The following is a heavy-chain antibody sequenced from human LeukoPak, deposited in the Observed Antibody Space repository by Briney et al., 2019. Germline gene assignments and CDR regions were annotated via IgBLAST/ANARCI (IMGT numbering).Heavy chain of an antibody. Sequence: GGSLRLSCAASGFTFSSYAMSWVRQAPGKGLEWVSAISGSGGSPYYADSVKGRFTISRDNSKNTLYLQMNSLRAEDTAVYYRAKEDGRWGHHIWGQGTMVTVSS. D-gene: IGHD4-23*01. CDR2: ISGSGGSP. CDR1: GFTFSSYA. CDR3: AKEDGRWGHHI. V-gene: IGHV3-23*01. J-gene: IGHJ3*02.